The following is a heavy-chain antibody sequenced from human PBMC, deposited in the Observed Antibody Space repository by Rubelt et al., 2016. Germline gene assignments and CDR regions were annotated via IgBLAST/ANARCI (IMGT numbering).Heavy chain of an antibody. CDR3: AGESPLMAYPLD. CDR1: GGSISSSNW. CDR2: IYHSGST. D-gene: IGHD2-8*01. V-gene: IGHV4-4*02. Sequence: QVQLQESGPGLVKPSGTLSLTCAVSGGSISSSNWWSWVRQPPGKGLEWIGEIYHSGSTNYNPSLKCRVTIAVDKSKNQFSLKLSSVTAADTAVYYCAGESPLMAYPLDWGQGTLVTVSS. J-gene: IGHJ4*02.